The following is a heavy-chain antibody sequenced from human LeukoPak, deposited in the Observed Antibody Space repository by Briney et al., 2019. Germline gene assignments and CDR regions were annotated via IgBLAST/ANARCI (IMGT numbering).Heavy chain of an antibody. CDR2: IYTSGST. J-gene: IGHJ4*02. Sequence: SETLSLTCTVSGGSISSYYWSWIRPPAGKGLEWIGRIYTSGSTNYNPSLKSRVTMSVDTSKNQFSLKLSSVTAADTAVYYCARGKYSSSWYTGYFDYWGQGTLVTVSS. D-gene: IGHD6-13*01. CDR1: GGSISSYY. CDR3: ARGKYSSSWYTGYFDY. V-gene: IGHV4-4*07.